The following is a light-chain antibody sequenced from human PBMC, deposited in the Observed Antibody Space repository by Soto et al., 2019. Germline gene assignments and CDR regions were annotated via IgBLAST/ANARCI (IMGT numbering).Light chain of an antibody. CDR2: DVS. CDR3: SSYTSSSTLMV. CDR1: SSDVGGYNY. Sequence: QSALTQPASVSGSPGQSITISCTGTSSDVGGYNYVSWYQQHPGKAPKLMIYDVSNRPSGVSNRSSSSKTGNTASLTISGLQAEDEADYYCSSYTSSSTLMVFGGGTKLTVL. J-gene: IGLJ2*01. V-gene: IGLV2-14*01.